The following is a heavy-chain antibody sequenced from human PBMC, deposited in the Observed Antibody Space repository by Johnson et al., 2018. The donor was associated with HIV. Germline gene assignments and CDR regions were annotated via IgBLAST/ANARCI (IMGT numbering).Heavy chain of an antibody. CDR1: GFTFDDYA. CDR2: ISWNSGRI. Sequence: ELQLVESGGGLVQPGRSLRLSCAASGFTFDDYAMHWVRQAPGKGLEWVSGISWNSGRIGYADSVKGRFTISRDNAKNSLYLQMNSLRAEDTAVYYCGRPGSGGGTYYNFWSGPSAWADIWGQGTMVTVSS. D-gene: IGHD3-3*01. J-gene: IGHJ3*02. V-gene: IGHV3-9*01. CDR3: GRPGSGGGTYYNFWSGPSAWADI.